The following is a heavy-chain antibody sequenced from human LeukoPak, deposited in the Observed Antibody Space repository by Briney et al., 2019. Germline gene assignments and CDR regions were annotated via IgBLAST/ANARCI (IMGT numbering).Heavy chain of an antibody. D-gene: IGHD6-13*01. V-gene: IGHV4-4*02. Sequence: PSETLSLTCAVSGGSISSSNWWSWVRQPPGKGLEWIGEIYHSGSTNYNPSLKSRVTISVDKSKNQFSLKLSSVTAADTAVYYCASNLIAAAGTYGYWGEGTLVTASS. CDR2: IYHSGST. J-gene: IGHJ4*02. CDR3: ASNLIAAAGTYGY. CDR1: GGSISSSNW.